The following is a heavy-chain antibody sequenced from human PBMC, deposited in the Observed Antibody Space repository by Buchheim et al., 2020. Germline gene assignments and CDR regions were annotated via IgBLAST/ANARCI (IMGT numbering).Heavy chain of an antibody. CDR2: ISYDGSNK. V-gene: IGHV3-30*18. CDR1: GFTFSNYG. Sequence: QVQLVESGGGVVQPGRSLRLSCAASGFTFSNYGMHWVRQAPGKGLEWVAVISYDGSNKYYADSVKGRFTISRDNSKNTLYLQMNSLRAEDTALYYCAKGAGSSWYLSYYYYGMDVWGQGTT. CDR3: AKGAGSSWYLSYYYYGMDV. J-gene: IGHJ6*02. D-gene: IGHD6-13*01.